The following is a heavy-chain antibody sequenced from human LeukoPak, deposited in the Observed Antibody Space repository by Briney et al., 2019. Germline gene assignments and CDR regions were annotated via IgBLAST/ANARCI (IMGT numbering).Heavy chain of an antibody. J-gene: IGHJ4*02. CDR2: IYYSGST. CDR1: GGSISSSSYY. Sequence: KPSETLSLTCTVFGGSISSSSYYWGWIRQPPGKGLEWIGSIYYSGSTYYNPSLKSRVTISVDTSKNQFSLKLSSVTAADTAVYYCAYGLAAAGLYWGQGTLVTVSS. V-gene: IGHV4-39*01. D-gene: IGHD6-13*01. CDR3: AYGLAAAGLY.